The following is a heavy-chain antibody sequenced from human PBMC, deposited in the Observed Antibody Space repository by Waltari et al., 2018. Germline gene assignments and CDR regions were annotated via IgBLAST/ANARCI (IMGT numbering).Heavy chain of an antibody. V-gene: IGHV3-53*01. CDR3: AGVPVMAAAGTDPPAY. J-gene: IGHJ4*03. CDR1: GFTVSSNY. D-gene: IGHD6-13*01. Sequence: EVQLVESGGGLIQPGGSLRLSCAASGFTVSSNYMSWVRQAPGKGLGWVSVIYSGGSTYNENSGRGRFTNSRDNPKNTLYLQMTSLRAGDTAVYSCAGVPVMAAAGTDPPAYWGKGPW. CDR2: IYSGGST.